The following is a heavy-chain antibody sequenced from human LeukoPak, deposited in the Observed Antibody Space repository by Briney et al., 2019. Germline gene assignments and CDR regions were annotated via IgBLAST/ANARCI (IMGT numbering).Heavy chain of an antibody. CDR2: INHSGST. CDR1: GGSFSGYY. D-gene: IGHD6-25*01. CDR3: AKGRSGAFGN. J-gene: IGHJ4*02. V-gene: IGHV4-34*01. Sequence: SETLSLTCAVYGGSFSGYYWSWIRQPPGKGLEWIGEINHSGSTNYNPSLKSRVTISVDTSTNQLSLNLSSVTAADTAVYFCAKGRSGAFGNWGQGTLVTVSS.